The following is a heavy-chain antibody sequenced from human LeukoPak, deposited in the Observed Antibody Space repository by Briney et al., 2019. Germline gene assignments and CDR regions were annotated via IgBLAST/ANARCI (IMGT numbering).Heavy chain of an antibody. Sequence: PGGSLRLSCAASGFTFSSYSMNWVRQAPGKGLEWVSYISSSSSTIYYADSVKGRFTISRDNAQNSLYLQMNSLRAEDTAVYYCARVDPGRSRRYFDYWGQGTLVTVSS. CDR1: GFTFSSYS. D-gene: IGHD2-15*01. V-gene: IGHV3-48*04. CDR3: ARVDPGRSRRYFDY. J-gene: IGHJ4*02. CDR2: ISSSSSTI.